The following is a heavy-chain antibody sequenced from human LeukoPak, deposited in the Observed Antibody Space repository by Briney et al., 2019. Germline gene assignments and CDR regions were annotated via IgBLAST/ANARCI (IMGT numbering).Heavy chain of an antibody. J-gene: IGHJ5*02. Sequence: GGTLRLSCAASGFTFSAYWMSWVRQAPGKGLEWISYISSDGTTIYYADSVKGRFTISRDNYKNTLYLQMNSLRAEDTVVYYCAKVPHSYDSSGNWFDPWGQGTLVTVSS. CDR2: ISSDGTTI. D-gene: IGHD3-22*01. CDR1: GFTFSAYW. V-gene: IGHV3-23*01. CDR3: AKVPHSYDSSGNWFDP.